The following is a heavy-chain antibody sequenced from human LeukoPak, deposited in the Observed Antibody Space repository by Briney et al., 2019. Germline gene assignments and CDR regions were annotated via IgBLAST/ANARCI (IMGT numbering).Heavy chain of an antibody. J-gene: IGHJ6*03. Sequence: GGSLRLSCAASGFTFNSYAMHWVRQAPGRGLEWVAVITYDGSNKYYADSVKGRFTISRDNSKNTLYLQMNSLRADDTAVYYCAKSGDDSTYYYMDVWGKGTTVTVSS. CDR2: ITYDGSNK. CDR1: GFTFNSYA. CDR3: AKSGDDSTYYYMDV. D-gene: IGHD2/OR15-2a*01. V-gene: IGHV3-30-3*02.